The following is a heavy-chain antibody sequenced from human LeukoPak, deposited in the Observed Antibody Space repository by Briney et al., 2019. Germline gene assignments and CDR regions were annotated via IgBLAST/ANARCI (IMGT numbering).Heavy chain of an antibody. CDR3: ARGAAGGSEAFDI. CDR1: GFTFSSYA. D-gene: IGHD3-10*01. CDR2: IIPIFGTA. V-gene: IGHV1-69*05. J-gene: IGHJ3*02. Sequence: GGSLRLSCAASGFTFSSYAISWVRQAPGQGLEWMGGIIPIFGTANYAQKFQGRVTITTDESTSTAYMELSSLRSEDTAVYYCARGAAGGSEAFDIWGQGTMVTVSS.